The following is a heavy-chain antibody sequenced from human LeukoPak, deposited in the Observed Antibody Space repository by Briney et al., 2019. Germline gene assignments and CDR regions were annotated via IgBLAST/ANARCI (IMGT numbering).Heavy chain of an antibody. CDR3: ARDRLGAGSFDI. V-gene: IGHV3-48*02. J-gene: IGHJ3*02. D-gene: IGHD7-27*01. Sequence: PGGSLRLSCAASGFTFSSYIMNWVRQAPGKGLEWISYIHSSSSSTYYADSVKGRFTISRDNAKNSLYLQMNRLRDEDTAVYYCARDRLGAGSFDIWGQGTMVTVSS. CDR1: GFTFSSYI. CDR2: IHSSSSST.